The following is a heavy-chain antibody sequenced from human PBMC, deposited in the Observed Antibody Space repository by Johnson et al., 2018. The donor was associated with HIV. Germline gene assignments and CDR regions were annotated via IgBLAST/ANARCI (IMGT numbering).Heavy chain of an antibody. J-gene: IGHJ3*01. V-gene: IGHV3-64*07. CDR1: GFTFTSYG. Sequence: VYLVESGGGVVQPGGSLRLSCAASGFTFTSYGMHWVRQAPGEGLEYVSAISRDGVNTFYADSVKDRFTIFRDNSKNTLYLQMGSLRPEDMGIYYCAIPYFFDSGNYRWGQGTVVTVSS. CDR3: AIPYFFDSGNYR. CDR2: ISRDGVNT. D-gene: IGHD4-23*01.